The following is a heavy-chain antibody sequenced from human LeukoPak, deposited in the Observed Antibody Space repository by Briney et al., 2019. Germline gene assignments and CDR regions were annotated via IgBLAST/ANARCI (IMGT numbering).Heavy chain of an antibody. Sequence: SETLSLTCSVSGGSIRSTTYYWGWIRQPPGKGLEWIGSIYTSGSTNYNPSLKSRVTISVDTSKNQFSLKLSSVTAADTAVYYCARTRIQLWLHYYYYYMDVWGKGTTVTISS. V-gene: IGHV4-39*07. D-gene: IGHD5-18*01. CDR1: GGSIRSTTYY. CDR3: ARTRIQLWLHYYYYYMDV. J-gene: IGHJ6*03. CDR2: IYTSGST.